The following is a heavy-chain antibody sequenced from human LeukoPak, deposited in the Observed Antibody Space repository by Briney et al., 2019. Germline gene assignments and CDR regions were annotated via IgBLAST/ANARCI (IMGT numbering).Heavy chain of an antibody. CDR1: GFTYNDYY. V-gene: IGHV3-69-1*01. D-gene: IGHD2/OR15-2a*01. CDR2: ISSSSSYI. J-gene: IGHJ5*02. CDR3: ATLIALAGPHSCLS. Sequence: NPGGSLRLSCVVSGFTYNDYYMNWVRQAPGKGLEWVSSISSSSSYIYYADSVKGRFTISRNNAKNSLFLQITSLRAEDTAVYYCATLIALAGPHSCLSSGPGTMVTVSS.